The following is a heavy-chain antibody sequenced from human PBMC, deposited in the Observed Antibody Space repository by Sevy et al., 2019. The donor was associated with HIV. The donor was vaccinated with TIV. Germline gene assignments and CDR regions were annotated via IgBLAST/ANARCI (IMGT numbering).Heavy chain of an antibody. D-gene: IGHD3-22*01. CDR1: GYTFTGYY. V-gene: IGHV1-2*06. CDR3: AREYRPQYYYDSSGYKGWFDP. Sequence: ASVNVSCKASGYTFTGYYMHWVRQAPGQGLEWMGRINPNSGGTNYAQKFQGRVTMTRDTSISTAYMELSRLRSDDTAGYYCAREYRPQYYYDSSGYKGWFDPWGQGTLVTVSS. CDR2: INPNSGGT. J-gene: IGHJ5*02.